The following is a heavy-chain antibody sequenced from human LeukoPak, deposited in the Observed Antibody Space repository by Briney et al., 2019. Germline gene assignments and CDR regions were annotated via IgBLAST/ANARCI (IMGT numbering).Heavy chain of an antibody. J-gene: IGHJ4*02. D-gene: IGHD6-13*01. Sequence: PSETLSLTCTVSGGSISNYYWSWIRQPPGKGLEWIGFISYTGRTNDNPSLKSRVTISVDTSRNQLSLKLNSVTAADTAAYYCARLFVTAADTRGYYFDYWGQGTLVTVSS. V-gene: IGHV4-59*08. CDR2: ISYTGRT. CDR3: ARLFVTAADTRGYYFDY. CDR1: GGSISNYY.